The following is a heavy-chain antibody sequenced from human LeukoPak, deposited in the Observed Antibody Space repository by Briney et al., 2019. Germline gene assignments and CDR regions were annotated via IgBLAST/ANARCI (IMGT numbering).Heavy chain of an antibody. Sequence: GGSLRLSCAASGFTFSSHWMSWVRQAPGKGLEWVSAISGSGGSTYYADSVKGRFTISRDNSKNTLYLQMNSLRAEDTAVYYCAKDHPYYDFWSGSSFLDYWGQGTLVTVSS. CDR1: GFTFSSHW. CDR2: ISGSGGST. D-gene: IGHD3-3*01. J-gene: IGHJ4*02. CDR3: AKDHPYYDFWSGSSFLDY. V-gene: IGHV3-23*01.